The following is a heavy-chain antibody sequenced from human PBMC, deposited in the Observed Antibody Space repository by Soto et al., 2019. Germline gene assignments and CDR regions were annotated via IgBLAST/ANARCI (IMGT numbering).Heavy chain of an antibody. CDR2: ISAYNGNT. CDR1: GYTFTSYG. J-gene: IGHJ6*02. CDR3: ASMVVVVAATSGDYYYHGMDV. Sequence: ASVKVSCKASGYTFTSYGLSWVRQAPGQGLEWMGWISAYNGNTNYAQKLQGRVTMTTDTSTSTAYMELRSLRSDDTAVYYCASMVVVVAATSGDYYYHGMDVWGQGTTVTVSS. D-gene: IGHD2-15*01. V-gene: IGHV1-18*01.